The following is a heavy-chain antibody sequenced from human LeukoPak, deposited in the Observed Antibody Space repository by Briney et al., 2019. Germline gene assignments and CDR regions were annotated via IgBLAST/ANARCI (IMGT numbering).Heavy chain of an antibody. CDR2: ISSSSSCI. J-gene: IGHJ4*02. CDR3: ARDTNDFWSGYYI. Sequence: GGSLRLSCAASGFTFSSYSMNWVRQAPGKGLEWVSSISSSSSCIYYADSVKGRFTISRDNAKNSLYLQMNSLRAEDTAVYYCARDTNDFWSGYYIWGQGTLVTVSS. V-gene: IGHV3-21*01. D-gene: IGHD3-3*01. CDR1: GFTFSSYS.